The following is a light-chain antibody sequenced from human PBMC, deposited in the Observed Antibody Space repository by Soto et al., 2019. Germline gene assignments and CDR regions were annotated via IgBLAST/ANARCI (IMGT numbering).Light chain of an antibody. CDR1: KIGSKS. CDR3: QVWDISSGHVV. Sequence: SSELTQPPSVSVAPGKTASVACGGSKIGSKSVHWYQKKSGQAPVLVMYYDSDRPSGIPERFSGSNSGNTATLTISRVEAGDEADYYCQVWDISSGHVVFGGGTKLTVL. J-gene: IGLJ3*02. V-gene: IGLV3-21*01. CDR2: YDS.